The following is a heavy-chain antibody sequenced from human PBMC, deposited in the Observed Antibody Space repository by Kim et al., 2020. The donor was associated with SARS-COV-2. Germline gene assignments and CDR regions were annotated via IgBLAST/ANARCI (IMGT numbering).Heavy chain of an antibody. CDR3: ARRTLSGSYYYFDH. J-gene: IGHJ4*02. Sequence: GDSVKGRFTISRDNAKNTLYLQMNSLRADDTAVYYCARRTLSGSYYYFDHWGQGTLVTVSS. D-gene: IGHD1-26*01. V-gene: IGHV3-74*01.